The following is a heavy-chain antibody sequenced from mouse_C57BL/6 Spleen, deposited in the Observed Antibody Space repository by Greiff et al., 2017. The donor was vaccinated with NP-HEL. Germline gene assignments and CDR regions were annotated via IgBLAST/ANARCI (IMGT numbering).Heavy chain of an antibody. CDR2: IDPSDSYT. J-gene: IGHJ3*01. D-gene: IGHD3-2*01. CDR3: AKGLDSFAY. V-gene: IGHV1-69*01. CDR1: GYTFTSYW. Sequence: VQLQQSGAELVMPGASVKLSCKASGYTFTSYWMHWVKQRPGQGLEWIGEIDPSDSYTNYNQKFKGKSTLTVDKSSSTAYMQLSSLTSEDSAVYYCAKGLDSFAYWGQGTLVTVSA.